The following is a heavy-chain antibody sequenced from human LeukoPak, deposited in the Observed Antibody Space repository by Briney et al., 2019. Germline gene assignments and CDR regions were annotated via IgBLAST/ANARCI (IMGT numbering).Heavy chain of an antibody. CDR2: VSGSGST. CDR3: AKDGLMRFFDY. CDR1: GFTFSTYA. D-gene: IGHD2-8*01. J-gene: IGHJ4*02. V-gene: IGHV3-23*01. Sequence: GGSLRLSCAASGFTFSTYAMSWVRQAPGKGLEWVSAVSGSGSTYYADSVKGRFTISRDNSKNTLYLQMNSLRADDTAVYHCAKDGLMRFFDYWGRGTLVTVSS.